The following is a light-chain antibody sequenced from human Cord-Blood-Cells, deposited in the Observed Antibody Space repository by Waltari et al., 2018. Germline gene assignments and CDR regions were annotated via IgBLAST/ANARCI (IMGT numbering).Light chain of an antibody. V-gene: IGKV1-5*01. J-gene: IGKJ4*01. CDR2: DAS. Sequence: VQMTQSPFTLSASVGDRLSITCGASQSISSWLAWTQQKPGKAPKLLIYDASCWESGVPSRFSGSGSGTEFTLTISSLQPDDFATYYCQQYHSYPVTSGGGTKVEIK. CDR1: QSISSW. CDR3: QQYHSYPVT.